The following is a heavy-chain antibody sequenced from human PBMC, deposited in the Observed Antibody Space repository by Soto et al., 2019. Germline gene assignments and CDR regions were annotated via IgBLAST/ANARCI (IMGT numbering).Heavy chain of an antibody. CDR3: ARPRLPGIAVAGTPNY. CDR2: ISGSGGST. V-gene: IGHV3-23*01. J-gene: IGHJ4*02. Sequence: GGSLRLSCAASGFTFSSYAMSWVRQAPGKGLEWVSAISGSGGSTYYADSVKGRFTISRDNSKKTLYLQMNSLRAEDTAVYYCARPRLPGIAVAGTPNYWGQGTLVTVSS. D-gene: IGHD6-19*01. CDR1: GFTFSSYA.